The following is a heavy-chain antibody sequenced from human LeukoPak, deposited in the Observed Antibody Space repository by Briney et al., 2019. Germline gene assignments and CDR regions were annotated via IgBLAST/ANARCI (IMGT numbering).Heavy chain of an antibody. J-gene: IGHJ4*02. CDR1: GYTFTSFD. V-gene: IGHV1-8*01. D-gene: IGHD1-1*01. CDR2: MNPNSANT. Sequence: ASVKVSCKASGYTFTSFDISWVRQATGQGLEWMGWMNPNSANTGYAQKFQGRVTMTRDTSISTAYLELSSLRSEDTAVYFCVRRRDNWSADYWGQGSLVIVSS. CDR3: VRRRDNWSADY.